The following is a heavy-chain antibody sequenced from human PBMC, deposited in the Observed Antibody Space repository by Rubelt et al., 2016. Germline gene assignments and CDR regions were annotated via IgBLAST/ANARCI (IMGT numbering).Heavy chain of an antibody. CDR2: IWYDGSNK. CDR1: SYG. D-gene: IGHD6-19*01. Sequence: SYGMHWVRQAPGKGLEWVAVIWYDGSNKYYADSVKGRFTISRDNSKNTLYLQMNSLRAEDTAVYYCARDDSGWLYYYYGMDVWGQGTTVTVSS. V-gene: IGHV3-33*01. CDR3: ARDDSGWLYYYYGMDV. J-gene: IGHJ6*02.